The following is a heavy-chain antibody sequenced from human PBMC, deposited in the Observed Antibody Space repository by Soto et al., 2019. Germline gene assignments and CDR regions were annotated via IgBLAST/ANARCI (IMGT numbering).Heavy chain of an antibody. Sequence: QVQLQESGPGLVKPSGTLSLTCTVSGGSMTSSNWWNWVRQSPGKGLEWIGEAHHSGRTNYNPSLKSRVIISVDKSKNHFSLKLSSVTAADTAVYYCARSEATGLDYWGQGTLVTVSS. CDR2: AHHSGRT. CDR1: GGSMTSSNW. V-gene: IGHV4-4*02. D-gene: IGHD1-26*01. J-gene: IGHJ4*02. CDR3: ARSEATGLDY.